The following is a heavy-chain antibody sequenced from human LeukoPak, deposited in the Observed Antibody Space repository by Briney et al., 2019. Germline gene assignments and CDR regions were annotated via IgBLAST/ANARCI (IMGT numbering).Heavy chain of an antibody. Sequence: PSETLSLTCTVSGGSISSSSYYWGWIRQPPGKGLEWIGSIYYSGSTYYNPSLKSRVTISVDTSKNQFSLKLSSVTAAVTAVYYCARVSSGATTVDYWGQGTLVTVSS. V-gene: IGHV4-39*07. CDR2: IYYSGST. J-gene: IGHJ4*02. CDR3: ARVSSGATTVDY. CDR1: GGSISSSSYY. D-gene: IGHD1-26*01.